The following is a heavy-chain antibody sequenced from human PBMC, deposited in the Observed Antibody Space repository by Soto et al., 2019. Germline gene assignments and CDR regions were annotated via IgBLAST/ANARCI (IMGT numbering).Heavy chain of an antibody. V-gene: IGHV4-31*03. D-gene: IGHD2-2*01. J-gene: IGHJ4*02. CDR2: IYYSGST. CDR1: GGSISIGGYY. CDR3: ARVFVVVPAYDY. Sequence: PSETLSLTCTVSGGSISIGGYYWSCIRQHPGKGLEWIGYIYYSGSTYYNPSLKSRVTISVDTSKNQFSLKLSSVTAADTAVYYCARVFVVVPAYDYWGQGTLVTVSS.